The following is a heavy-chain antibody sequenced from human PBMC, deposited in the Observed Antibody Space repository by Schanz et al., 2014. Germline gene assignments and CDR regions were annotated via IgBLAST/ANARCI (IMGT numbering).Heavy chain of an antibody. D-gene: IGHD3-10*01. CDR2: ISHDGYST. Sequence: VQLVESGGGLIQPGGSLRLSCSASGFTFSIYAMHWVRQAPGKGLEYVSAISHDGYSTYYADSVKGRFTISRDNAENTLFLQMNSLRAEDTAVYYCAKYRGYYRVSGSYRELEYWGQGTLVTVSS. CDR1: GFTFSIYA. CDR3: AKYRGYYRVSGSYRELEY. V-gene: IGHV3-64*04. J-gene: IGHJ4*02.